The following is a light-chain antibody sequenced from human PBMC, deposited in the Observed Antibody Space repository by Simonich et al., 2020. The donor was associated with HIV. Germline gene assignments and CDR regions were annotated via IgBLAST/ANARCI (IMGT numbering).Light chain of an antibody. CDR1: SRDVVGYNY. CDR2: EVT. Sequence: QSALTQPPSASGSPGQSVTISCTGTSRDVVGYNYVSWYQQHPGKAPKIMIFEVTKRPSGVPDRFSGSKSGNTASLTVSGLKPEDEADYYCTSYAGSHNWVFGGGTKLTVL. J-gene: IGLJ3*02. CDR3: TSYAGSHNWV. V-gene: IGLV2-8*01.